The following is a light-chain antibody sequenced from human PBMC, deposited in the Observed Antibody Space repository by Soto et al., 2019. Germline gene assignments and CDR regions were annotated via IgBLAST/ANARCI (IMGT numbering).Light chain of an antibody. CDR2: GAS. CDR3: QQSRT. J-gene: IGKJ2*01. Sequence: EIVMTQSPATLSVSPGERVTLSCRASQSVGRVLAWYQQKPGQPPKLLIYGASTRATGIPARFSGSGSGTEFTLTISSLQSEDFAIYYCQQSRTFAQGTILEIK. CDR1: QSVGRV. V-gene: IGKV3-15*01.